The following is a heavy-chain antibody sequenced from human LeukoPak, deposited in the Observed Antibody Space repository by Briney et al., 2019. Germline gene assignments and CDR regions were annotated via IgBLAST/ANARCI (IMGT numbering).Heavy chain of an antibody. Sequence: KPGGSLRLSCAASGFIFSSYWMSWVRQAPGKGLEWVANIKPDASEKYCVDSVKGRFTISRDNAKNLVYLQMNSLRAEDTAFYYCARDIGWYNPFDYWGQGTLVTVHS. CDR3: ARDIGWYNPFDY. J-gene: IGHJ4*02. CDR1: GFIFSSYW. V-gene: IGHV3-7*03. CDR2: IKPDASEK. D-gene: IGHD6-19*01.